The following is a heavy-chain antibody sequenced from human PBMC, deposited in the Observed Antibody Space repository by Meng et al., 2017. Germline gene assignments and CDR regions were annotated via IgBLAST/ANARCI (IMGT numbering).Heavy chain of an antibody. CDR3: ARVNYDSSGYYPFDY. J-gene: IGHJ4*02. V-gene: IGHV1-2*06. CDR2: INPNSGGT. CDR1: GYTFTGYY. D-gene: IGHD3-22*01. Sequence: QGQGVPSGVEVKKPGASVKVACKASGYTFTGYYMHWVRQAPGQGLEWMGRINPNSGGTNYAQKFQGRVTMTRDTSISTAYMELSRLRSDDTAVYYCARVNYDSSGYYPFDYWGQGTLVTVSS.